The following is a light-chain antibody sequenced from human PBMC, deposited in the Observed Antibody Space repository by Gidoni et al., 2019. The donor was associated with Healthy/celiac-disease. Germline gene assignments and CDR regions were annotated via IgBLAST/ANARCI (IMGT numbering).Light chain of an antibody. V-gene: IGKV3-15*01. CDR2: GAS. CDR3: QQYNNWPAAT. CDR1: QSVSSN. J-gene: IGKJ4*01. Sequence: EIVMTQSPAPLSVSPGERATLSCRASQSVSSNLAWYQQKPGQAPRLLIYGASPRATGIPARVSGSGSGTEFTLTISSLQSEDFAVYYCQQYNNWPAATCXGXTKVEIK.